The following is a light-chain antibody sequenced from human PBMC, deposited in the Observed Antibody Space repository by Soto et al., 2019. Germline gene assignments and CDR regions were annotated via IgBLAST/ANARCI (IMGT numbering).Light chain of an antibody. V-gene: IGKV1-5*01. Sequence: IRMAHSPSTLSASVVGRVSITFVASQSISSWLAWYQQKPGKAPKLLIYDASSLESGVPSRFSGSGSGTEFTLTTSSLQPDDFATYYCQQYNNYPRTFGQGTKVDI. J-gene: IGKJ1*01. CDR3: QQYNNYPRT. CDR2: DAS. CDR1: QSISSW.